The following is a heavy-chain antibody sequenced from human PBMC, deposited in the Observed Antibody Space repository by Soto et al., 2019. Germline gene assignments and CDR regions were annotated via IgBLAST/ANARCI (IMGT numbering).Heavy chain of an antibody. CDR3: ARDLGYSSSLGTMGPYYYGMDV. D-gene: IGHD6-6*01. J-gene: IGHJ6*02. CDR2: INPNSGGT. CDR1: GYTFTGYY. V-gene: IGHV1-2*04. Sequence: QVPLVQSGAEVKKPGASVKVSCKASGYTFTGYYMHWVRQAPGQGLEWMGWINPNSGGTNYAQKFQGWVTMTRDTSISTAYMELSRLRSDDTAVYYCARDLGYSSSLGTMGPYYYGMDVWGQGTTVTVSS.